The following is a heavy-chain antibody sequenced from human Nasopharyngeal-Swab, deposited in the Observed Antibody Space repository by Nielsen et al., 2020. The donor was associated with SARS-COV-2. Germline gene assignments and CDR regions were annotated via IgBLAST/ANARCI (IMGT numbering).Heavy chain of an antibody. CDR3: ARDTGAFDI. CDR1: GFTSGDYV. Sequence: GESLKISCTTSGFTSGDYVINWVRQAPGKGLEWVSSISSSSSFIYYADSVRGRFTISRDNAQKSLSLQMNSLRAEDTGVYFCARDTGAFDIWGQGTMVTVSS. V-gene: IGHV3-21*01. J-gene: IGHJ3*02. CDR2: ISSSSSFI. D-gene: IGHD3-10*01.